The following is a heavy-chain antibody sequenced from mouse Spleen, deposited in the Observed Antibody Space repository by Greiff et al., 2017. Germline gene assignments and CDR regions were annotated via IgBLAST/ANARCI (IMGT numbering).Heavy chain of an antibody. V-gene: IGHV3-6*01. CDR1: GYSITSGYY. CDR2: ISYDGSN. Sequence: EVKLMESGPGLVKPSQSLSLTCSVTGYSITSGYYWNWIRQFPGNKLEWMGYISYDGSNNYNPSLKNRISITRDTSKNQFFLKLNSVTTEDTATYYCARKDYYGSSAFDYWGQGTTLTVSS. J-gene: IGHJ2*01. CDR3: ARKDYYGSSAFDY. D-gene: IGHD1-1*01.